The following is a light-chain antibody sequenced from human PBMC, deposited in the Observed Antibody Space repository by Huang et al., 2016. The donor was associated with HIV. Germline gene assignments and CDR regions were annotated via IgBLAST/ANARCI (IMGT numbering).Light chain of an antibody. CDR3: QQLNSYPQLT. CDR2: AAS. V-gene: IGKV1-9*01. Sequence: IQLTRSPSSLSASVGDRVTITCRASQGISSYLAWYQQKPGKAPKLLIYAASTLQSGVPSRFSGSGSGTDFTLTISSLQPEDFATYYCQQLNSYPQLTFGGGTKVEIK. CDR1: QGISSY. J-gene: IGKJ4*01.